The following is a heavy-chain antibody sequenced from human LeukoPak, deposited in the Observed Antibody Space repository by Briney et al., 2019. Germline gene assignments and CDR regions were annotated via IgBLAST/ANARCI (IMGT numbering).Heavy chain of an antibody. CDR1: GYTFTGYY. CDR2: INPSGGST. D-gene: IGHD2-21*02. J-gene: IGHJ4*02. CDR3: ARDPRATAGFPDY. V-gene: IGHV1-46*01. Sequence: ASVKVSCKASGYTFTGYYMHWVRQAPGQGLEWMGIINPSGGSTSYAQKFQGRVTMTRDTTTSTVYMELSSLRSEDTAVYYCARDPRATAGFPDYWGQGTLVTVSS.